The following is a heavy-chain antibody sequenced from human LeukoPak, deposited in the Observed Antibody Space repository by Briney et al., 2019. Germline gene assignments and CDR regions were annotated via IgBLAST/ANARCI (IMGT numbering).Heavy chain of an antibody. CDR3: AKDRAAAALGPFGY. J-gene: IGHJ4*02. D-gene: IGHD6-13*01. CDR2: ISWNSGSI. Sequence: GGSLRLSCAASGFTFDDYAMHWVRQAPGKGLEWVSGISWNSGSIGYADSVKGRFTISRDNAKNSLYLQMSSLRAEDTALYYCAKDRAAAALGPFGYWGQGTLVTVSS. CDR1: GFTFDDYA. V-gene: IGHV3-9*01.